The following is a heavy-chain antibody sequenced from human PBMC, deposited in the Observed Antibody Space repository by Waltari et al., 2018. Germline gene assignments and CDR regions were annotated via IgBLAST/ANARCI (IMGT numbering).Heavy chain of an antibody. D-gene: IGHD3-3*01. CDR3: AKDADYDFWSGYSYYYYYGMDV. CDR2: ISGSGGST. Sequence: EVQLLESGGGLVQPGGSLRLSCAASGFTFSSYALSWVRQAPGKGLEWVSAISGSGGSTYYADSVKGRFTISRDNSKNTLYLQMNSLRAEDTAVYYCAKDADYDFWSGYSYYYYYGMDVWGQGTTVTVSS. V-gene: IGHV3-23*01. J-gene: IGHJ6*02. CDR1: GFTFSSYA.